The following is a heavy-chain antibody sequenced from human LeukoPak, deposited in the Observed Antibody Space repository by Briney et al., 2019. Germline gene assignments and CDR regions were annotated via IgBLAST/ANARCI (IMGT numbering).Heavy chain of an antibody. Sequence: GGSLRLSCAASGFTFSSYAMSWVRQAPGKGLEWVAFIRYDGSNKYYADSVKGRFTISRDNSKNTLYLQMNSLRAEDTAVYYSATVTIEGVDYWGQGTLVTVSS. CDR2: IRYDGSNK. CDR3: ATVTIEGVDY. J-gene: IGHJ4*02. CDR1: GFTFSSYA. D-gene: IGHD4-17*01. V-gene: IGHV3-30*02.